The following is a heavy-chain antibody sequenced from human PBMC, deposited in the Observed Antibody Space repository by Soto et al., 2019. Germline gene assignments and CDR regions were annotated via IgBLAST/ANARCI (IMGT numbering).Heavy chain of an antibody. Sequence: QVQLVESGGGVVQPGRSLRLSCAASGFTFSSYGMHWVRQAPGKGLEWVAVIWYDGSNKYYADSVKGRFTISRDNSKNPLYLQMNSLGAEDMAVYYCARDGLVRGVIITSWFDPWGQGTLVTVSS. CDR3: ARDGLVRGVIITSWFDP. J-gene: IGHJ5*02. V-gene: IGHV3-33*01. D-gene: IGHD3-10*01. CDR1: GFTFSSYG. CDR2: IWYDGSNK.